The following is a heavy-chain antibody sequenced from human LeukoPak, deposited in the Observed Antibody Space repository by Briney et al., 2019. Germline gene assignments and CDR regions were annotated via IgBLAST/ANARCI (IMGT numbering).Heavy chain of an antibody. CDR2: TYYKSKWYN. V-gene: IGHV6-1*01. Sequence: SQTLSLTCVISGDSVSSNSAAWNWIRQSPSRGLEWLGRTYYKSKWYNDYAVSVKSRISINPDTSKNQFSLQLNSVTPEDTAVYYCARDRVGYNWGGKPFDPWGQGTLVIVSS. CDR1: GDSVSSNSAA. D-gene: IGHD5-24*01. CDR3: ARDRVGYNWGGKPFDP. J-gene: IGHJ5*02.